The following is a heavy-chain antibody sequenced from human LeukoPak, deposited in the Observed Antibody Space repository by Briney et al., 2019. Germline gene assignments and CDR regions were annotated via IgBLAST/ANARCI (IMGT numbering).Heavy chain of an antibody. J-gene: IGHJ4*02. CDR1: GFTFSSYA. D-gene: IGHD3-22*01. Sequence: GRSLRLSCAASGFTFSSYAMHWVRQAPGKGLEWVAVISYDGSNKYYADSVKGRFTISRDNSKNTLYLQMNSLRAEDTAVYYCARDVYDSKGGYWGQGTLVTVSS. V-gene: IGHV3-30-3*01. CDR3: ARDVYDSKGGY. CDR2: ISYDGSNK.